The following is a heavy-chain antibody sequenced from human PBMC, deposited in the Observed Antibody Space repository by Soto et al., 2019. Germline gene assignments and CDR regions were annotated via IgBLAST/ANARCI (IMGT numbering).Heavy chain of an antibody. CDR2: IIPIFGTA. V-gene: IGHV1-69*13. D-gene: IGHD5-12*01. CDR1: GGTFSSYA. CDR3: ARVIYGGWSTIKDYYYYAMDV. Sequence: SVKVSCKASGGTFSSYAISWVRQAPGQGLEWMGGIIPIFGTANYAQKFQGRVTITADESTSTAYMELSSLRSEDTGVYYCARVIYGGWSTIKDYYYYAMDVWGQGTTVTVSS. J-gene: IGHJ6*02.